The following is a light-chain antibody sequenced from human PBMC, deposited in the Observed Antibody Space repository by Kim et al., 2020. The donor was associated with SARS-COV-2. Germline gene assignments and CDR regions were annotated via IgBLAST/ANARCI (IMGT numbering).Light chain of an antibody. V-gene: IGLV3-19*01. CDR1: SLRSYY. J-gene: IGLJ2*01. Sequence: SSELTQDPAVSVALGQTVRITCQGDSLRSYYATWYQQRPRQAPVLVIYGRNNRPSGIPDRFSGSSSGNTASLTISGAQAEDEADFYCQSRDSGGNVLFGGGIQLTVL. CDR2: GRN. CDR3: QSRDSGGNVL.